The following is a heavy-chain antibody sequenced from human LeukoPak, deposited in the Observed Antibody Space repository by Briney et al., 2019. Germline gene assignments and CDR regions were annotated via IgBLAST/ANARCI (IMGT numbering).Heavy chain of an antibody. D-gene: IGHD5-12*01. J-gene: IGHJ6*03. CDR2: ISGSGGST. V-gene: IGHV3-23*01. Sequence: GGSLRLSCAASGFTFSNYAMSWVRQAPGKGLDWVSAISGSGGSTYYADSVKGRFTISRDSSRTSLYLQMNSLRAKDTAVYYCAKTALPDSRYEYYYYYMDVWGKGTTVTVSS. CDR3: AKTALPDSRYEYYYYYMDV. CDR1: GFTFSNYA.